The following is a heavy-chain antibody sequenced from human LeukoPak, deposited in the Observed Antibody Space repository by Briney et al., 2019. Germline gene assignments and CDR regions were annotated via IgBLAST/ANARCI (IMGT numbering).Heavy chain of an antibody. J-gene: IGHJ5*02. V-gene: IGHV4-4*02. CDR3: ARHYGP. Sequence: PSETLSLTCAVSGGSISSSNWWSWVRQPPGKGLEWIGSNDSGSTHYNPSLRSRVTISVDTSKNQFSLKLNSVTAADTAVYYCARHYGPWGQGTLVTVSS. D-gene: IGHD3-16*01. CDR1: GGSISSSNW. CDR2: NDSGST.